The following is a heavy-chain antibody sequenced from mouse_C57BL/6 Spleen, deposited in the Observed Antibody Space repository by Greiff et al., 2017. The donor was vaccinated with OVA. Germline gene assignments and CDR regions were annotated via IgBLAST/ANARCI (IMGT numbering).Heavy chain of an antibody. D-gene: IGHD1-1*01. V-gene: IGHV1-22*01. CDR1: GYTFTDYN. CDR2: INPNNGGT. J-gene: IGHJ1*03. Sequence: EVQRVESGPELVKPGASVKMSCKASGYTFTDYNMHWVKQSHGKSLEWIGYINPNNGGTSYNQKFKGKATLTVNKSSSTAYMELRSLTSEDSAVYYCARSRYYGSDWYFDVWGTGTTVTVSS. CDR3: ARSRYYGSDWYFDV.